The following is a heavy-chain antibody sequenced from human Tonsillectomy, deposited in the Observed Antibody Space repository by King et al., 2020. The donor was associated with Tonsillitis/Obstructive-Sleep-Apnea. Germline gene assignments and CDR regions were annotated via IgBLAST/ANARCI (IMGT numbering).Heavy chain of an antibody. CDR2: INTNTVNP. D-gene: IGHD5-12*01. Sequence: VQSGSELKKPGASVKVSCKASGYTITSYALNWVRQAPGQGLEWMGWINTNTVNPTYVQDFIGRFVFSWDTSVSTAYLQISSLEAEDTAVYYCARDSNGGYDGYDLDFWGQGTLVTVSS. CDR3: ARDSNGGYDGYDLDF. J-gene: IGHJ4*02. V-gene: IGHV7-4-1*02. CDR1: GYTITSYA.